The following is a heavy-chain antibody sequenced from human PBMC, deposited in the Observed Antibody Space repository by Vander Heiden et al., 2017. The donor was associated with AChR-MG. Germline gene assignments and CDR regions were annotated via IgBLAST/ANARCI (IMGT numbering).Heavy chain of an antibody. CDR1: GGSFSGYY. V-gene: IGHV4-34*01. D-gene: IGHD6-13*01. CDR3: ARGRGSSSARGGWYYYYYMDV. J-gene: IGHJ6*03. CDR2: INHSGST. Sequence: QVQLQQWGAGLLKPSETLSLTCAVYGGSFSGYYWSWIRQPPGKGLEWIGEINHSGSTNYNPSLKSRVTISVDTSKNQFSLKLSSVTAADTAVYYCARGRGSSSARGGWYYYYYMDVWGKGTTVTVSS.